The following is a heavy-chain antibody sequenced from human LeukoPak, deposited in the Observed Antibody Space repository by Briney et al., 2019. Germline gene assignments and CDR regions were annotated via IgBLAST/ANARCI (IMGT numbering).Heavy chain of an antibody. CDR3: ARDRAGYSSAFDY. D-gene: IGHD5-18*01. Sequence: GRCLRPSCAASGFTFSSYGMHWVRQAPGKGMEWVAVIWYDGSNKYYADSVTGRFTISRDNSKNTLYLQMNSLRAEDSAGYYCARDRAGYSSAFDYWGQGTLVTVSS. CDR2: IWYDGSNK. J-gene: IGHJ4*02. CDR1: GFTFSSYG. V-gene: IGHV3-33*01.